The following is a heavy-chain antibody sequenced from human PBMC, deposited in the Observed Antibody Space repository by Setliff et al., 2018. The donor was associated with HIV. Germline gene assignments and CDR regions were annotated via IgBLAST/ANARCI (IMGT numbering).Heavy chain of an antibody. CDR1: GFDFLDYG. V-gene: IGHV3-20*04. Sequence: LRLSCATSGFDFLDYGVSWVRQAPGKGLEWVASIPWNDDGTQYVDSVKGRFTISRDNAKNSVYLQMNSLRAEDTALYYCARGLSAAASGHDPFDFWGQGTMVTVSS. CDR2: IPWNDDGT. J-gene: IGHJ3*01. D-gene: IGHD6-13*01. CDR3: ARGLSAAASGHDPFDF.